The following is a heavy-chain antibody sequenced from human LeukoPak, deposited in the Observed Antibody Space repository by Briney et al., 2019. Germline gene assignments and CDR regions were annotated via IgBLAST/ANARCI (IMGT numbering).Heavy chain of an antibody. D-gene: IGHD1-26*01. CDR3: ARESLLGTTDDAFDI. J-gene: IGHJ3*02. CDR1: GFTFSDYY. Sequence: GGSLRLSCAASGFTFSDYYMSWIRQAPGKGLEWVANIKQDGSETFYADSTRGRFTVFRDNAKNSVYLQMNSLRVDDTAIYYCARESLLGTTDDAFDIWGQGTMVTVSS. V-gene: IGHV3-7*01. CDR2: IKQDGSET.